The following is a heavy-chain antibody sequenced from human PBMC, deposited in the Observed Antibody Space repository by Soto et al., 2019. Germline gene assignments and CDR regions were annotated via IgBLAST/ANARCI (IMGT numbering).Heavy chain of an antibody. D-gene: IGHD3-10*01. J-gene: IGHJ6*03. CDR1: GYTLPSYG. CDR2: ISPYNNDT. CDR3: ARGSFPTMGLYYMDV. V-gene: IGHV1-18*01. Sequence: GASVKVSCKTSGYTLPSYGLTWVRQAPGQGLEWMGWISPYNNDTNYAQTLQGRVTMTTHTSTSTAYMELRSLRSDDTAVYYCARGSFPTMGLYYMDVWGKGTTVTASS.